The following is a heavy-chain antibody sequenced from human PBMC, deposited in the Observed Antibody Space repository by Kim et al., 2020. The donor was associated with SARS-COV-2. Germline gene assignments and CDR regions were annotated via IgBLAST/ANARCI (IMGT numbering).Heavy chain of an antibody. CDR2: INTNTGNP. V-gene: IGHV7-4-1*02. CDR1: GYTFTSYA. D-gene: IGHD2-21*02. Sequence: ASVKVSCKASGYTFTSYAMNWVRQAPGQGLEWMGWINTNTGNPTYAQGFTGRFVFSLDTSVSTAYLQISSLKAEDTAVYYCARDLAYCGGDCHSWNAFDIWGQGTMVTVSS. J-gene: IGHJ3*02. CDR3: ARDLAYCGGDCHSWNAFDI.